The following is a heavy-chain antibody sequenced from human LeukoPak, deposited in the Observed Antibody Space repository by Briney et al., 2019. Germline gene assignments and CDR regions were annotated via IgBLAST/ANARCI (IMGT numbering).Heavy chain of an antibody. CDR1: GGSISSYY. Sequence: SETLSLACTVSGGSISSYYWSWIGQPAGKGLEWIGRIYTSGSTNYNPSLKSRVTISVDTSKNQFSLKLSSVTAADTAVYYCARDHRGPYYYGSGSYFWFDPWGQGTLVTVSS. D-gene: IGHD3-10*01. CDR2: IYTSGST. J-gene: IGHJ5*02. V-gene: IGHV4-4*07. CDR3: ARDHRGPYYYGSGSYFWFDP.